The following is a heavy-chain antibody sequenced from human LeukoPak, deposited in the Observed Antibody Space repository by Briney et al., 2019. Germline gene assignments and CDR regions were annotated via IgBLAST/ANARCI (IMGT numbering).Heavy chain of an antibody. D-gene: IGHD6-13*01. Sequence: SVTVSCKASGGTFSSYAISWVRQAPGQGLEWMGGIIPIFGTANYAQKFQGRVTITADESTSTAYMELSSLRSEDTAVYYCASAXAAGKXSSYFDYWRXXTXVXVSS. CDR3: ASAXAAGKXSSYFDY. J-gene: IGHJ4*01. CDR1: GGTFSSYA. V-gene: IGHV1-69*13. CDR2: IIPIFGTA.